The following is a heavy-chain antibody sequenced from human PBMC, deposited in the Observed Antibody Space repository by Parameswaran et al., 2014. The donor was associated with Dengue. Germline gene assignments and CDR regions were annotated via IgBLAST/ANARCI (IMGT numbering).Heavy chain of an antibody. CDR1: GFTFSSYG. J-gene: IGHJ4*02. CDR2: ISYDGSNK. Sequence: QAGGSLRLSCAASGFTFSSYGMHWVRQAPGKGLEWVAVISYDGSNKYYADSVKGRFTISRDNSKNTLYLQMNSLRAEDTAVYYCAREQGEQQLLAHFDYWGQGTLVTVSS. V-gene: IGHV3-30*19. CDR3: AREQGEQQLLAHFDY. D-gene: IGHD6-13*01.